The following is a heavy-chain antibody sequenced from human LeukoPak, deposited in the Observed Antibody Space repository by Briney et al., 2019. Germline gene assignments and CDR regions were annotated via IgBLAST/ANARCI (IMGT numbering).Heavy chain of an antibody. CDR3: AKGVVTRRTYYMDV. D-gene: IGHD3-3*01. V-gene: IGHV3-30*02. CDR2: IRYDGSNK. CDR1: GFTFSSYG. Sequence: GGTLRLSCAASGFTFSSYGMSWVRQAPGKGLEWVAFIRYDGSNKYYADSVKGRFTISRDNSKNTLYLQMNSLRAEDTAVYYCAKGVVTRRTYYMDVWGKGTTVTISS. J-gene: IGHJ6*03.